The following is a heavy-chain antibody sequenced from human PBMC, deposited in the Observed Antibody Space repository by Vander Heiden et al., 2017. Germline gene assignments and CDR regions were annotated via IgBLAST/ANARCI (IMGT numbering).Heavy chain of an antibody. V-gene: IGHV3-30*04. J-gene: IGHJ5*02. D-gene: IGHD4-17*01. Sequence: QVPLVASGGGVVQPGRPPRPSCAAPGFTFSSYSMHRVRQAPGKGLEWVAVISYDGSNKYYADSVKGRFTISRDNSKSTLYLQMNSLRAEDTAVYYCARDGRSSRDWFDPWGQGTLVTVSS. CDR3: ARDGRSSRDWFDP. CDR1: GFTFSSYS. CDR2: ISYDGSNK.